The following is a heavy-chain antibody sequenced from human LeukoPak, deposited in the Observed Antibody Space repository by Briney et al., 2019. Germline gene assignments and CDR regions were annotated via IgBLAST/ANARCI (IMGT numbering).Heavy chain of an antibody. J-gene: IGHJ6*03. V-gene: IGHV3-53*01. CDR2: IYSGGST. CDR3: ARGLGGSAAVPGYMDV. Sequence: PGGSLRLSCAASGFTFSSYSMNWVRQAPGKGLEWVSVIYSGGSTYYADSVKGRFTISRDNSKNTLYLQMNSLRAEDTAVYYCARGLGGSAAVPGYMDVWGKGTTVTVSS. D-gene: IGHD6-13*01. CDR1: GFTFSSYS.